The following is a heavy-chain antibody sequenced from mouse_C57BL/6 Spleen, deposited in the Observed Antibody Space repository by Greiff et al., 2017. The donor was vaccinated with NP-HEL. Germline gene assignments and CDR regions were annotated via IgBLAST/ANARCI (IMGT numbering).Heavy chain of an antibody. J-gene: IGHJ1*03. Sequence: VQLQQSGAELVKPGASVKISCKASGYAFSSYWMNWVKQRPGKGLEWIGQIYPGDGDTNYNGKFKGKATLTADKSSSTAYMQLSSLTSEDSAVYFCARSLFTTVGATGYFDVWGTGTTVTVAS. CDR2: IYPGDGDT. D-gene: IGHD1-1*01. V-gene: IGHV1-80*01. CDR3: ARSLFTTVGATGYFDV. CDR1: GYAFSSYW.